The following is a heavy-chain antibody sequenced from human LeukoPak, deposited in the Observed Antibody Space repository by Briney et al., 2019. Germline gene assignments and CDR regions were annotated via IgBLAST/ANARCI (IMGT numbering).Heavy chain of an antibody. CDR1: GFTFSSYW. V-gene: IGHV3-74*01. D-gene: IGHD2-2*01. J-gene: IGHJ6*02. CDR2: IHSDGSST. Sequence: GGSLRLSCAASGFTFSSYWMHWVRQAPGKGLVWVSRIHSDGSSTSYADSVKGRFTISRDNSKNTLFLQMNSLRAEDTAVYYCARGVGSTTYYAMDVWGQGTTVTVSS. CDR3: ARGVGSTTYYAMDV.